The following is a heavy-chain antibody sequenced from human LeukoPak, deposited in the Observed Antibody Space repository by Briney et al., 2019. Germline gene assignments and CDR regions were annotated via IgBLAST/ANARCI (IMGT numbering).Heavy chain of an antibody. J-gene: IGHJ6*02. CDR2: ISAYNGNT. Sequence: ASVTVSCKASGYTFTSYGISWVRQAPGQGLEWMGWISAYNGNTNYAQKLQGRVTMTTDTSTSTAYMERRSLRSDDTAVYYCARRFGETHYYGMDVWGQGTTVTVSS. CDR3: ARRFGETHYYGMDV. D-gene: IGHD3-10*01. CDR1: GYTFTSYG. V-gene: IGHV1-18*01.